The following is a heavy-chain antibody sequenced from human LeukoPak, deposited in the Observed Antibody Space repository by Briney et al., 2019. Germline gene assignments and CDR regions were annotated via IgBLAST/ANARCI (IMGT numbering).Heavy chain of an antibody. J-gene: IGHJ5*02. CDR3: ARSITIFGVGRENWFDP. CDR1: GGTFSSYA. CDR2: IIPILGIA. D-gene: IGHD3-3*01. Sequence: GSSVKVSCKASGGTFSSYAISWVRQAPGQGLAWMGRIIPILGIANYAQKFQGRVTITADKSTSTAYMELSSLRSEDTAVYYCARSITIFGVGRENWFDPWGQGTLVTVSS. V-gene: IGHV1-69*04.